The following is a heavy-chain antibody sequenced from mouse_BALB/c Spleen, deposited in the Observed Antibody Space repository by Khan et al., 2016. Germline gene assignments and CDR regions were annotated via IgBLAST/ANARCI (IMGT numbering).Heavy chain of an antibody. D-gene: IGHD2-4*01. J-gene: IGHJ3*01. CDR3: ARHYDYAPFAY. CDR2: INTYTGEP. CDR1: GYTFTNYG. Sequence: QIQLVQSGPELKKPGETVKITCKASGYTFTNYGMNWVKQAPGKGLKWMGWINTYTGEPTYADDFKGRFAFSLETSDSTAYLQINNLKNESPATYSCARHYDYAPFAYRCQGTLVTVSA. V-gene: IGHV9-3-1*01.